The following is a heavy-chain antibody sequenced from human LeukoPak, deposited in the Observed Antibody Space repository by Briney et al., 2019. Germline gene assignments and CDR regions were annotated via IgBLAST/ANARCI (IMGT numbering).Heavy chain of an antibody. Sequence: SETLSLTCTVSGGSISSYYWSWIRQPPGKGLEWIGYIYYSGSTNYNPSLKSRVTISVDTSKNQFSLKLSSVTAADTAVYYCARGPPDYDFWSGCFDPWGQGTLVTVSS. CDR3: ARGPPDYDFWSGCFDP. CDR2: IYYSGST. J-gene: IGHJ5*02. V-gene: IGHV4-59*12. D-gene: IGHD3-3*01. CDR1: GGSISSYY.